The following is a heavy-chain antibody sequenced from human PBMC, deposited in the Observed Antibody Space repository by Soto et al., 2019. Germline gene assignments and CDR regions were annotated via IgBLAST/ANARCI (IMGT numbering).Heavy chain of an antibody. J-gene: IGHJ4*02. D-gene: IGHD5-18*01. CDR3: ARTTGYSYGVDY. V-gene: IGHV1-69*02. CDR1: GGTFSSYT. CDR2: IIPILGIA. Sequence: SVKVSCKASGGTFSSYTISWVRQAPGQGLEWMGRIIPILGIANYAQKFQGRVTITADKSTSTAYMELSSLRSEDTAVYYCARTTGYSYGVDYWGQGTLVPVSS.